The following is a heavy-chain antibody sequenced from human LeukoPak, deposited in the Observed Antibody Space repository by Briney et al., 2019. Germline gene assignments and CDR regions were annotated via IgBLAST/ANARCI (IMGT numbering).Heavy chain of an antibody. CDR3: ASFYDSSP. Sequence: GGSLRLSCAASGLTFSIHWMNWLRQAPGKGLEWVSHISSSGSTIYYADSVKGRFTISRDNAKNSLYLQMNSLRAEDTAVYYCASFYDSSPWGQGTMVTVSS. V-gene: IGHV3-48*04. CDR1: GLTFSIHW. J-gene: IGHJ3*01. D-gene: IGHD3-22*01. CDR2: ISSSGSTI.